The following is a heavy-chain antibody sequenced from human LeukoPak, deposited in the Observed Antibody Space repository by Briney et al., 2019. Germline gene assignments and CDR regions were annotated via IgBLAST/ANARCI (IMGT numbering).Heavy chain of an antibody. D-gene: IGHD6-13*01. J-gene: IGHJ4*02. V-gene: IGHV3-21*01. CDR2: ISSSSSYI. Sequence: PGGSLRLSCAASGFTFSSYSMNWVRQAPGKGLEWVSSISSSSSYIYYADSVKGRFTISRDNAKNTLYLQMNSLRAEDTAVYYCARAFRPAAAGPVFDYWGQGTLVTVSS. CDR3: ARAFRPAAAGPVFDY. CDR1: GFTFSSYS.